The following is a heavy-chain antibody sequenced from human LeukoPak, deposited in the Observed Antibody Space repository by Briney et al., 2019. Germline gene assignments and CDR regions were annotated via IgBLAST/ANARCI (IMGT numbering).Heavy chain of an antibody. CDR3: AGASSKWELSF. Sequence: GVSVTVSCKASGGTFSRYAISWVRQAPGQGLEWMGGCIPLLGTAHHAQDFQNRVTITANHSPSTFSMEVSSLRPEDTAVYFCAGASSKWELSFWGQGTLVTVSS. CDR1: GGTFSRYA. J-gene: IGHJ4*02. D-gene: IGHD1-26*01. V-gene: IGHV1-69*13. CDR2: CIPLLGTA.